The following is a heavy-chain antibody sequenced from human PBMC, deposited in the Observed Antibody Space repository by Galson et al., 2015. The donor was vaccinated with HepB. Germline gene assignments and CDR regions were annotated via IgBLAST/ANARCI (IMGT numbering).Heavy chain of an antibody. Sequence: SVKVSCKASGGTFSSYATSWVRQAPGQGLEWMGGIIPIFGTANYAQKFQGRVTITADESTSTAYMELSSLRSEDTAVYYCARAGETQQLVFLRYYGMDVWGQGTTVTVSS. J-gene: IGHJ6*02. D-gene: IGHD6-13*01. CDR2: IIPIFGTA. V-gene: IGHV1-69*13. CDR3: ARAGETQQLVFLRYYGMDV. CDR1: GGTFSSYA.